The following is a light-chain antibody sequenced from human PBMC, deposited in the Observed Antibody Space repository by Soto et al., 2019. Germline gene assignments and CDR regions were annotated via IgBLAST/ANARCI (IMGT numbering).Light chain of an antibody. CDR3: AAWDDSLNGYV. V-gene: IGLV1-44*01. CDR2: RNN. J-gene: IGLJ1*01. Sequence: QSVLTQPPSASGTPGQRVTISCSGSSSNIGSNTVNWYQQLPGTAPKLLIYRNNQRPSGVPDRFSGSKSGTSASLAISGLQSEDEADYYCAAWDDSLNGYVFGTGTEVTVL. CDR1: SSNIGSNT.